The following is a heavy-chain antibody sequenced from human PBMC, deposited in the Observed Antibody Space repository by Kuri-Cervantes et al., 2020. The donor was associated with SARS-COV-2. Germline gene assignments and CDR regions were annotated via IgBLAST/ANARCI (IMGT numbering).Heavy chain of an antibody. Sequence: GGSLRLSCAASGLTFSSYAMHWVRQAPGKGLEWVSVISSDGINTYYADSVKGRFTISRDTSRNTLYLRMNSLRTEDTAIYYCARDRVGVHDCWGQGTLVTVSS. J-gene: IGHJ4*02. V-gene: IGHV3-30-3*01. D-gene: IGHD2-21*01. CDR1: GLTFSSYA. CDR3: ARDRVGVHDC. CDR2: ISSDGINT.